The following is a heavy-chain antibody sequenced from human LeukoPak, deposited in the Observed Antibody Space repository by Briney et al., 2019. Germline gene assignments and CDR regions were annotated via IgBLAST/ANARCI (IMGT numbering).Heavy chain of an antibody. CDR2: IYPDDSDT. Sequence: GASLKISCKGSGYSFTTYWIAWVRQMPGKGLEWMGIIYPDDSDTRYSPSFQVQVTISADKSISTAYLQWSSLKASDTAMYYCARRHYHGTTAYYRHWGQGTRVTVSS. J-gene: IGHJ4*02. D-gene: IGHD3-22*01. CDR1: GYSFTTYW. CDR3: ARRHYHGTTAYYRH. V-gene: IGHV5-51*01.